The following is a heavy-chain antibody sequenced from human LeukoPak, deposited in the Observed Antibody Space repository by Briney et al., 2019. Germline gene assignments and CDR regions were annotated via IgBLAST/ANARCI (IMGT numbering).Heavy chain of an antibody. CDR3: ARHDSALYSGSDY. CDR2: IYPGDSDT. J-gene: IGHJ4*02. V-gene: IGHV5-51*01. D-gene: IGHD1-26*01. Sequence: GESLKIPCKGSGYSFTSYWIGWVRQMPGKGLEWMGIIYPGDSDTTYSPSFQGQVTISADKSISTAYLQWSSLEASDTAMYYRARHDSALYSGSDYWGQGTLVTVSS. CDR1: GYSFTSYW.